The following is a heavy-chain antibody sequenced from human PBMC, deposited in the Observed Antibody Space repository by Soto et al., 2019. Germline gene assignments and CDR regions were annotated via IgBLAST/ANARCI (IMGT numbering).Heavy chain of an antibody. CDR1: GGSFSGYY. V-gene: IGHV4-34*01. J-gene: IGHJ6*02. Sequence: QVQLQQWGAGLLKPSETLSLTCAVYGGSFSGYYWSWIRQPPGKGLEWIGEINHSGSTNYNPSLKSRVTISVDTSKNQFSLKLSSVTAADTAVYYCARCIAVAGTPGGGMDVWGQGTTVTVSS. CDR2: INHSGST. CDR3: ARCIAVAGTPGGGMDV. D-gene: IGHD6-19*01.